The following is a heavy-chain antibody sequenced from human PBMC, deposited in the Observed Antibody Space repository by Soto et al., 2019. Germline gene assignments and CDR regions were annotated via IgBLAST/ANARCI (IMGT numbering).Heavy chain of an antibody. CDR1: GFTFNIYA. CDR2: ISRYGDFT. D-gene: IGHD2-21*02. J-gene: IGHJ4*02. CDR3: AKERYVDHERRGDLFDN. V-gene: IGHV3-23*01. Sequence: EVQLLESGGDLIQPGGSLRLSCAASGFTFNIYAMTWVRQAPGTGLEWVSAISRYGDFTYYADSVEGRFTISRDNSKNTLYLQMNSLRAEDTAVYYCAKERYVDHERRGDLFDNWGQGTLVTVSS.